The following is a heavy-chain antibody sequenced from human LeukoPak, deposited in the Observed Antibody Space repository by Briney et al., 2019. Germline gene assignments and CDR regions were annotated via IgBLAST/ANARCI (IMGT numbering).Heavy chain of an antibody. CDR1: GFSFRSYS. V-gene: IGHV3-21*01. Sequence: GGSLRLSCAASGFSFRSYSMNWVRQAPGKGLEWVSSISSASNYIYYADSVKGRFTISRDNAKNSLYLQMNSLRAEDTAVYYCARGLYSSGGLDPWGQGALVTVSS. CDR2: ISSASNYI. D-gene: IGHD6-19*01. J-gene: IGHJ5*02. CDR3: ARGLYSSGGLDP.